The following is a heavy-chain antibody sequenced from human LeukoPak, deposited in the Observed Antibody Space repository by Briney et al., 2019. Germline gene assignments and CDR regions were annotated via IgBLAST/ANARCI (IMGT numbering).Heavy chain of an antibody. CDR3: ARADTPGVDY. D-gene: IGHD3-10*01. V-gene: IGHV1-18*01. CDR2: ISPHSGDT. Sequence: ASVKVSCKASGYAFTDYVIGWVRQAPGQGLEWMGWISPHSGDTEDAQKFQGRVTMTADTPTTTAYLELRSLRSDDTARYYCARADTPGVDYWGQGTLVTVFS. CDR1: GYAFTDYV. J-gene: IGHJ4*02.